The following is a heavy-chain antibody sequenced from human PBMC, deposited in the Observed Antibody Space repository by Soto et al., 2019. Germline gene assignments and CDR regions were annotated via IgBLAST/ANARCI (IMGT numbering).Heavy chain of an antibody. V-gene: IGHV3-30-3*01. CDR3: HSTIFGVVWDFDY. CDR1: GFTFSSYA. D-gene: IGHD3-3*01. CDR2: ISYDGSNK. J-gene: IGHJ4*02. Sequence: TVGSLRLSCAASGFTFSSYAMHWVRQAPGKGLEWVAVISYDGSNKYYADSVKGRFTISRDNSKNTLYLQMNSLRAEDTAVYYCHSTIFGVVWDFDYWGQGTLVTVSS.